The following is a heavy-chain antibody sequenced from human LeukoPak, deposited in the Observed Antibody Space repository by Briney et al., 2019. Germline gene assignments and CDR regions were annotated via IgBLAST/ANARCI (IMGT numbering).Heavy chain of an antibody. J-gene: IGHJ2*01. V-gene: IGHV4-4*02. CDR3: ARGRGRISRDPWYFDL. CDR1: GGSISSSNW. CDR2: IYHSGST. Sequence: PSGTLSLTCAVSGGSISSSNWWSWVRQPPGKGLEWIGEIYHSGSTNYNPSLKSRVTISVDTSKNQFSLKLSSVTAADTAVYYCARGRGRISRDPWYFDLWGRGTLVTVSS. D-gene: IGHD5-24*01.